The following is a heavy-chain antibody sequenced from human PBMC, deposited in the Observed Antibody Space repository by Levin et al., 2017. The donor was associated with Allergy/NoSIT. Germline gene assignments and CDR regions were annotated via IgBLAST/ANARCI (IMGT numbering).Heavy chain of an antibody. D-gene: IGHD3-10*01. CDR1: GFTFSSYG. V-gene: IGHV3-33*01. CDR2: IWYDGSNK. J-gene: IGHJ3*02. CDR3: ARDQTRGERDAFDI. Sequence: GGSLRLSCAGSGFTFSSYGMQWVRQAPGKGLEWVAVIWYDGSNKYYADSVEGRFTISRDNSKNTLYLQMNSLRAEDTAVYYCARDQTRGERDAFDIWGQGTKVTVSS.